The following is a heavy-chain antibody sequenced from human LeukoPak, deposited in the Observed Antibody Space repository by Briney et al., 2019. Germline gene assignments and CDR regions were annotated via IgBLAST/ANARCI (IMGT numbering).Heavy chain of an antibody. V-gene: IGHV3-74*01. CDR2: INTDASST. Sequence: GGSLRLSCAASGFTFSSYWMHWFRQAPGKGLLWFSRINTDASSTSYADAVKGRFTISRDNATNTLYLQMNSLRAEDTAVYYCARYSSGWHAVDYWGQGTLVTVSS. CDR3: ARYSSGWHAVDY. CDR1: GFTFSSYW. D-gene: IGHD6-19*01. J-gene: IGHJ4*02.